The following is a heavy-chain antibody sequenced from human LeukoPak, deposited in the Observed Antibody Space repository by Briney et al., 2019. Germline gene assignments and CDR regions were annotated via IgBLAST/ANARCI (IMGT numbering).Heavy chain of an antibody. CDR2: TNSDGKTT. J-gene: IGHJ4*02. Sequence: NPGGSLRLSCAASGFTFSSYWMHWVRHAPGKGLVWVSRTNSDGKTTMYADSAKGRFTISRDNAKNTLYLQMNSLRAEDTAVYYCARSYSGSYWYYWGQGTLVTVSS. CDR1: GFTFSSYW. D-gene: IGHD3-10*01. CDR3: ARSYSGSYWYY. V-gene: IGHV3-74*03.